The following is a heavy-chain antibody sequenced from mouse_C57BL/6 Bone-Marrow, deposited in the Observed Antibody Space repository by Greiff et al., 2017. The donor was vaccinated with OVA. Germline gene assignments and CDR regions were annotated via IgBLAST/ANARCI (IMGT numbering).Heavy chain of an antibody. CDR3: ARHRVNLTMFSLLDV. CDR1: GYTFSSYG. Sequence: EVKLVESGGDLVKPGGSLKLSCAASGYTFSSYGLSWVRQPPDKRLAWVATISSGGSYTYYTDSVKGRFTLTSDNAKNTLYLQMSSLTSEDTAMYYCARHRVNLTMFSLLDVWGTGTTVTVAA. CDR2: ISSGGSYT. D-gene: IGHD1-1*02. V-gene: IGHV5-6*02. J-gene: IGHJ1*03.